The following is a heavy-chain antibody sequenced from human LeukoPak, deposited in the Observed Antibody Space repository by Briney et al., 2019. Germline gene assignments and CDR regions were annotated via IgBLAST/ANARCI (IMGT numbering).Heavy chain of an antibody. Sequence: PSETLSLTCSVSGGSISSYYWNWIRQPPGKGLEWIGYIHYSGSTNYSPSLKSRVTISVDTSKNQFSLKLSSVTAADTAVYYCARGGYGYSDYWGQGTLVTVSS. D-gene: IGHD1-1*01. CDR2: IHYSGST. CDR3: ARGGYGYSDY. CDR1: GGSISSYY. J-gene: IGHJ4*02. V-gene: IGHV4-59*01.